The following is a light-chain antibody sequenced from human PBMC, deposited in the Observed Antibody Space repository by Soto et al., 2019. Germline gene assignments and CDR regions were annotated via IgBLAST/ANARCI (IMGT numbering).Light chain of an antibody. Sequence: EIVMTQSPVTLSVSPGERVTLSCRASQSVSSNLAWYQQKPGQAPSLLIYGASTRAIGIPARFSGGGSGTEFTLTISSLQSEDFAVYYCQQYDNWPWTFGQGTKVDIK. CDR1: QSVSSN. CDR2: GAS. V-gene: IGKV3-15*01. J-gene: IGKJ1*01. CDR3: QQYDNWPWT.